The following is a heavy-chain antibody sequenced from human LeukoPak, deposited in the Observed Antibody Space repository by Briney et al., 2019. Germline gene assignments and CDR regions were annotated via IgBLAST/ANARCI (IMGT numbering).Heavy chain of an antibody. D-gene: IGHD3-22*01. CDR2: LSSSSSYI. V-gene: IGHV3-21*01. CDR3: ARGNYYDGYFDY. CDR1: GFSFSSYS. Sequence: GGALRLSCAASGFSFSSYSMNWVRQAPGKGLEWVSSLSSSSSYIYYADSVKGRVTISRDNPKISLYLQINSLRAEDTAVYYCARGNYYDGYFDYWGQGTLVTVSS. J-gene: IGHJ4*02.